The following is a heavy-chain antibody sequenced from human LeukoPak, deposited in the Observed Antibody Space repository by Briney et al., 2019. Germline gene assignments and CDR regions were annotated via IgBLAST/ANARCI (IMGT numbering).Heavy chain of an antibody. V-gene: IGHV3-48*04. CDR1: GFTFSSYS. Sequence: GGSLRLSCAASGFTFSSYSMNWVRQAPGKGLEWVSYISSSSSTIYYADSVKGRFTISRDNAKNSLYLQMNSLRAEDTALYYCAATKETNYYDSSGYYSPFDYWGQGTLVTVSS. CDR3: AATKETNYYDSSGYYSPFDY. J-gene: IGHJ4*02. D-gene: IGHD3-22*01. CDR2: ISSSSSTI.